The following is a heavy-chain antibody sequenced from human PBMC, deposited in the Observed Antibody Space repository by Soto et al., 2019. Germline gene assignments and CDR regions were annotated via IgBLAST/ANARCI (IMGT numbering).Heavy chain of an antibody. Sequence: SETLSLTCTVSGGSISSGGYYWSWIRQHPGKGLEWIGYIYYSGSTYYNPSLKSRVTISVDTSKNQFSLKLSSVTAADTAVYYCARDGMSSFSTSFVYWGQGTLVTVSS. CDR3: ARDGMSSFSTSFVY. D-gene: IGHD2-2*01. V-gene: IGHV4-31*03. J-gene: IGHJ4*02. CDR1: GGSISSGGYY. CDR2: IYYSGST.